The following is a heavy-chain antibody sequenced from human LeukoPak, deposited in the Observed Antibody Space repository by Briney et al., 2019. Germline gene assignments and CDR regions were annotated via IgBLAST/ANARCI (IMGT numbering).Heavy chain of an antibody. J-gene: IGHJ1*01. V-gene: IGHV4-31*03. Sequence: SETLSLTCTASGGSISSGGYFWSWIRQHPGKGLEWIGYIYYSGSTYYNPSLKGRVTISVDTSKNQFSLRLSSVTAADTAIYYCASVSYDTSLQHWGQGTLVTVSS. CDR1: GGSISSGGYF. CDR3: ASVSYDTSLQH. CDR2: IYYSGST. D-gene: IGHD3-22*01.